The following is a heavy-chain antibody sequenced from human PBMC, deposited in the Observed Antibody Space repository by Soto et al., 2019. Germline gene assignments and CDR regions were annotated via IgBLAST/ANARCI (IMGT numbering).Heavy chain of an antibody. CDR3: ARGHVVVVAARLFDY. J-gene: IGHJ4*02. CDR2: INPSGGST. V-gene: IGHV1-46*03. CDR1: GYTFTSYY. Sequence: QVQLVQSGAEVTKPGASVKVSCKASGYTFTSYYMHWVRQAPGQGLEWMGIINPSGGSTSYAQKFQGRVTMTRDTSTSTVYMELSSLRSEDTAVYYCARGHVVVVAARLFDYWGQGTLVTVSS. D-gene: IGHD2-15*01.